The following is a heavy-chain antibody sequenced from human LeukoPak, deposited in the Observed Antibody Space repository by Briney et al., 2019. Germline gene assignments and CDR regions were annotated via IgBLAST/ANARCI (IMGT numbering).Heavy chain of an antibody. CDR2: INHGGST. V-gene: IGHV4-34*01. CDR1: GGSFSGYY. D-gene: IGHD3-10*01. Sequence: SETLSLTCAVYGGSFSGYYWNWIRQPPGKGLEWIGEINHGGSTNYNPSLKSRVTISVDTSKNQFSLNLSSVTAADTAVYYCGRGGTMIRGVIPRDYWGQGTLVTVSS. CDR3: GRGGTMIRGVIPRDY. J-gene: IGHJ4*02.